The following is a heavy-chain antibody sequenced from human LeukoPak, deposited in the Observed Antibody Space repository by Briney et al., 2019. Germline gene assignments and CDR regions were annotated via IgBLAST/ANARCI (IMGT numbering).Heavy chain of an antibody. V-gene: IGHV5-51*01. D-gene: IGHD1-7*01. J-gene: IGHJ3*02. CDR2: IYPGDSDT. CDR3: ARHSSEWNYPNDAFAM. CDR1: GYSFTSYW. Sequence: GESLKISCKGSGYSFTSYWTGWVRQMPGKGLEWMGIIYPGDSDTRYSLSFEGQVTISADKSISTAYLQWNSLQASDTAMYYCARHSSEWNYPNDAFAMWGQGTMVTVSS.